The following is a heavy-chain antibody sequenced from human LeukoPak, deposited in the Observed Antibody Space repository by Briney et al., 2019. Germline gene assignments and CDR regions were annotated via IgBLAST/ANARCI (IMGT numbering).Heavy chain of an antibody. J-gene: IGHJ4*02. D-gene: IGHD6-13*01. Sequence: SGGSLRLSCAASGFTFSSYGMHWVRQAPGKGLEWVAFIRYDGSNKYYADSVKGRFTISRDNAKNSLYLQMNSLRAEDTAVYYCARSGQQLARSFVYWGQGTLVTVTS. CDR1: GFTFSSYG. CDR2: IRYDGSNK. V-gene: IGHV3-30*02. CDR3: ARSGQQLARSFVY.